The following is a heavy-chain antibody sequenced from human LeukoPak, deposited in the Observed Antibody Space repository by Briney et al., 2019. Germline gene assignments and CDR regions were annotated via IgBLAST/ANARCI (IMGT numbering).Heavy chain of an antibody. J-gene: IGHJ4*02. CDR2: ISSSSSYI. V-gene: IGHV3-21*01. Sequence: GGSLRLSCAASGFTFSSYSMNWVRQAPGKGLEWVSSISSSSSYIYYADSVKGRFTIFRDNAKNSLYLQMNSLRAEDTAVYYCARSPQYYYDSSGYYCEHWGQGTLVTVSS. D-gene: IGHD3-22*01. CDR3: ARSPQYYYDSSGYYCEH. CDR1: GFTFSSYS.